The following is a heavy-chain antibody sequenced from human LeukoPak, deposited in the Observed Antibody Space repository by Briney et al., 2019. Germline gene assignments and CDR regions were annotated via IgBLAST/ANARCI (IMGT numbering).Heavy chain of an antibody. CDR3: AREGVAAAGTYGY. D-gene: IGHD6-13*01. V-gene: IGHV3-53*01. Sequence: GGSLRLSCTVSGFTVSSNSMSWVRQAPGKGLEGVSFIYSDNTHYSDSVKGRFTISRDNSKNTLYLQMNSLRAEDTAVYYCAREGVAAAGTYGYWGQGTLVTVSS. CDR1: GFTVSSNS. J-gene: IGHJ4*02. CDR2: IYSDNT.